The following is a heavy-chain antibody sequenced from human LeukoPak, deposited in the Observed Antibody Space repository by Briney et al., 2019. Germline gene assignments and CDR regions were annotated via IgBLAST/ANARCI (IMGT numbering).Heavy chain of an antibody. CDR3: ARDRGKQLAFYYYYGMDV. Sequence: GGSLRLSCAASGFTFSSYSMNWVRQAPGKGLEWVSSISSSSSYIYYADSVKGRFTISRDNAKNSLYLQMNSLRAEDTAVYYCARDRGKQLAFYYYYGMDVWGQGTTVTVSS. CDR2: ISSSSSYI. CDR1: GFTFSSYS. D-gene: IGHD6-13*01. J-gene: IGHJ6*02. V-gene: IGHV3-21*01.